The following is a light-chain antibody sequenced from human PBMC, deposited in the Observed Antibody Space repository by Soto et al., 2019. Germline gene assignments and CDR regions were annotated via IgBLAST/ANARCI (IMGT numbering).Light chain of an antibody. CDR2: DVS. J-gene: IGLJ2*01. V-gene: IGLV2-14*01. Sequence: QSALTQPASVSGSPGQSITISCTGISSDVGRYNYVSWCQQHPGKAPKLIIYDVSNRPSGVSNRFSGSKSGNTASLTISGLQAEDEADYYCSSYTSSSTVVFGGGTQLTVL. CDR3: SSYTSSSTVV. CDR1: SSDVGRYNY.